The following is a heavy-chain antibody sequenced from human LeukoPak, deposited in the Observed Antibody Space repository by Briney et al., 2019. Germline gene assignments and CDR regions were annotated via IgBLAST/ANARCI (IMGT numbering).Heavy chain of an antibody. V-gene: IGHV3-21*01. Sequence: GGSLRLSCAASGFTFSSYSMNWVRQAPGKGLEWVSSISSSSSYIYYADSVKGRFTISRDNSKNTLYLQMNSLRAEDTAVYYCAKLIGGSPGYWGQGTLVTVSS. D-gene: IGHD3-16*01. CDR2: ISSSSSYI. J-gene: IGHJ4*02. CDR1: GFTFSSYS. CDR3: AKLIGGSPGY.